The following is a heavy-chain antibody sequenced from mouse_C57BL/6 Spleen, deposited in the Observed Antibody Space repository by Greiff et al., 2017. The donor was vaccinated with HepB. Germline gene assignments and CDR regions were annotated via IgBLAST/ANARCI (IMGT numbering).Heavy chain of an antibody. V-gene: IGHV5-16*01. J-gene: IGHJ4*01. CDR2: INYDGSST. CDR1: GFTFSDYY. Sequence: EVQLVESEGGLVQPGSSMKLSCTASGFTFSDYYMAWVRQVPEKGLEWVANINYDGSSTYYLDSLKSRFIISRDNAKNILYLQMSSLKSEDTATYYCARGAPHYYGSSYAMDYWGQGTSVTVSS. D-gene: IGHD1-1*01. CDR3: ARGAPHYYGSSYAMDY.